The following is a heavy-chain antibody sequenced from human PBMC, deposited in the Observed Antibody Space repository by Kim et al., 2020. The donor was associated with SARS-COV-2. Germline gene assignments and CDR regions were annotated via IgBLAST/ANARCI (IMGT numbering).Heavy chain of an antibody. CDR3: AGHLPSRMVRGVIISGTGGGWFDP. CDR2: IYYSGST. Sequence: SQTLSLTCTVSGGSISSSSYYWGWIRQPPGKGLEWIGSIYYSGSTYYNPSLKSRVTISVDTSKNQFSLKLSSVTAADTAVYYCAGHLPSRMVRGVIISGTGGGWFDPWGKGTLVTVSS. J-gene: IGHJ5*02. CDR1: GGSISSSSYY. D-gene: IGHD3-10*01. V-gene: IGHV4-39*01.